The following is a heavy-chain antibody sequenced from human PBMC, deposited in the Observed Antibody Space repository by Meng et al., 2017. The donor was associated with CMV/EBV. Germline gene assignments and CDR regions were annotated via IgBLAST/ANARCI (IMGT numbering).Heavy chain of an antibody. Sequence: GESLKISCAASGFTFSSYSTNWVRQAPGKGLEWVSSISSSSSYIYYADSVKGRFTISRDNAKNSLYLQMNSLRAEDTAVYYCARESRGPRITGTDYWGQGTLVTVSS. D-gene: IGHD1-20*01. V-gene: IGHV3-21*01. J-gene: IGHJ4*02. CDR3: ARESRGPRITGTDY. CDR2: ISSSSSYI. CDR1: GFTFSSYS.